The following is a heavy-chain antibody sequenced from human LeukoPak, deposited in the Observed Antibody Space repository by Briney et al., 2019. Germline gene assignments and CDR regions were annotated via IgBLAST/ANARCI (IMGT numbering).Heavy chain of an antibody. Sequence: SGPTLVKPTQTLTLTCSFSGFSLSVSGVGVGWIRQPPGKALEWLAVIYWDDDTRYSPSLKNRFTITKDTSKNQVVLTMTNMDPVDTATYYCAHSDRYCSGGSCYPGSYFDYWGQGTLVTVPS. J-gene: IGHJ4*02. D-gene: IGHD2-15*01. CDR1: GFSLSVSGVG. CDR3: AHSDRYCSGGSCYPGSYFDY. CDR2: IYWDDDT. V-gene: IGHV2-5*02.